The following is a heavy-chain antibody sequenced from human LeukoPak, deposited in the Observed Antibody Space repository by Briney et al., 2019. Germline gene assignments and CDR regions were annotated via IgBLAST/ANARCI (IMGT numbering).Heavy chain of an antibody. CDR1: GFTFSSYG. D-gene: IGHD3-10*01. CDR3: ATLMGVVRGIIIGYLGY. Sequence: GGSLRLSCGASGFTFSSYGMSWVRQVPGKGLEWVSGISASGGNTYHADSVKGRFTMSRDNSKNMLYLQMKSLRAEDTAIYYCATLMGVVRGIIIGYLGYWGQGTLVTVSP. CDR2: ISASGGNT. V-gene: IGHV3-23*01. J-gene: IGHJ4*02.